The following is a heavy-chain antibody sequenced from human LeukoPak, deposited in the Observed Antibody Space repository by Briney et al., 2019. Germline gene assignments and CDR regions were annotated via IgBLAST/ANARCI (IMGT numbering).Heavy chain of an antibody. Sequence: SETLSLTCTVSGGSISSYYWSWIRQPPGKGLEWIGYIYYSGSTNYNPSLKSRVTISVDTSKTQFSLKLSSVTAADTAVYYCARDSGYYDSSGSYDYWGQGTLVTVSS. D-gene: IGHD3-22*01. CDR2: IYYSGST. CDR1: GGSISSYY. J-gene: IGHJ4*02. V-gene: IGHV4-59*01. CDR3: ARDSGYYDSSGSYDY.